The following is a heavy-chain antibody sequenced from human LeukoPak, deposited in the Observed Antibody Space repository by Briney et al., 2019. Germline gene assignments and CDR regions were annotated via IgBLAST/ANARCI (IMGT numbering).Heavy chain of an antibody. V-gene: IGHV4-34*01. CDR2: INHSGST. CDR1: GGSFSGYY. Sequence: SETLSLTCAVYGGSFSGYYWSWIRQPPGKGLEWIGEINHSGSTNYNPSLKSRVTISVDTSKNQFSLKPSSVTAADTAVYYCAAGGRGRKTRVVVSYNWFDPWGQGTLVTVSS. J-gene: IGHJ5*02. D-gene: IGHD3-16*01. CDR3: AAGGRGRKTRVVVSYNWFDP.